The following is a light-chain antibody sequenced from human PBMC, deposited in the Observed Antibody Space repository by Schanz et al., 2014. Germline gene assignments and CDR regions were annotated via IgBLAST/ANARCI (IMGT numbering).Light chain of an antibody. J-gene: IGLJ3*02. CDR1: RSDIGGYNY. Sequence: QSVLTQPASVSGSPGQSITISCTGTRSDIGGYNYVSWYQQHPGKAPKVMISQVTKRPSGVPDRFSGSKSGNTASLTVSGLQAEDEADYYCSSYAGSNNLVFGGGTKLTVL. CDR3: SSYAGSNNLV. V-gene: IGLV2-8*01. CDR2: QVT.